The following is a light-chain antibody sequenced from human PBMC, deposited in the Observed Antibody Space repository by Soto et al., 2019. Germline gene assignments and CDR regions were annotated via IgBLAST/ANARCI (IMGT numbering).Light chain of an antibody. J-gene: IGLJ1*01. CDR3: SSYTSSSTHYV. CDR1: SSDVGGYNY. CDR2: EVS. Sequence: QSSLTLPASLSGSPGQSITISCTVTSSDVGGYNYVSWYQQHPGKAPKLMIYEVSNRPSGVSNRFSGSKSGNTASLTISGLQAEDEADYYCSSYTSSSTHYVFGTGTKVTVL. V-gene: IGLV2-14*01.